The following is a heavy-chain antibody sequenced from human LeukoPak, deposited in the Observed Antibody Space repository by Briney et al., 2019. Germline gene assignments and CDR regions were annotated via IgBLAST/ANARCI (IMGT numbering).Heavy chain of an antibody. J-gene: IGHJ4*02. D-gene: IGHD4-17*01. Sequence: GGSLRLSCAASGFTFSSYSMNWVRQAPGKGLEWVSSISSSSSYIYYADSVKGRFTISRDNAKNSLYLQMNSLRAEDTAAYYCARDHDYGDYLGFDYWGQGTLVTVSS. V-gene: IGHV3-21*01. CDR1: GFTFSSYS. CDR2: ISSSSSYI. CDR3: ARDHDYGDYLGFDY.